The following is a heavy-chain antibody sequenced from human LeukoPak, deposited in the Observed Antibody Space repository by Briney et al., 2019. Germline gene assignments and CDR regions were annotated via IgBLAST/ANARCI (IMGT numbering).Heavy chain of an antibody. CDR3: ARGQRITIFGVVRYFYMDV. J-gene: IGHJ6*03. CDR2: INPSGGST. CDR1: GYTFTSYY. D-gene: IGHD3-3*01. Sequence: GASVKVSCKASGYTFTSYYMHWVRQAPGQGLEWMGIINPSGGSTSYAQKFQGRVTITRNTSISTAHMELSSLRSEDTAVYYCARGQRITIFGVVRYFYMDVWGNGTTVTVSS. V-gene: IGHV1-46*01.